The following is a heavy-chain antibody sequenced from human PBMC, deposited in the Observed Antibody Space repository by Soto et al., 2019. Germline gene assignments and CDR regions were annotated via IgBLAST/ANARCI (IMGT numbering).Heavy chain of an antibody. Sequence: QGQLVQCGAEVKRPGSSVKGSCKASGDTYNFYSINWVRQAPGLGLEWMGRVKPIVSMSNSTQQCQGRGTITADKSTSTAYMELSSLRSEDTAIYYCASSYGSGYRAFDYWGQGALVTVSS. V-gene: IGHV1-69*02. D-gene: IGHD3-10*01. CDR2: VKPIVSMS. J-gene: IGHJ4*02. CDR3: ASSYGSGYRAFDY. CDR1: GDTYNFYS.